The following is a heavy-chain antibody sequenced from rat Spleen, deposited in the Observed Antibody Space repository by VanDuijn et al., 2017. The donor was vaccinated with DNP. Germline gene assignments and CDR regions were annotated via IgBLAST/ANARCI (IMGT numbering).Heavy chain of an antibody. D-gene: IGHD1-4*01. CDR2: ISDTGDST. CDR1: GFTFSSFP. Sequence: EVQLVESGGGSVQPGRSMKLSCAASGFTFSSFPMAWVRQAPTKGLDWVATISDTGDSTYNRDSVKGRFTISRDNGESSLYLQMNSLWSEDTATYYCTRGSSLPGYLDYWGQGVMVTVSS. J-gene: IGHJ2*01. CDR3: TRGSSLPGYLDY. V-gene: IGHV5-46*01.